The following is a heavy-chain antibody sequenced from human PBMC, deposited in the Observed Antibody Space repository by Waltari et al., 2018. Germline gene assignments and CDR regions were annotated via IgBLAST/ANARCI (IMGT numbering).Heavy chain of an antibody. CDR2: LSSTGATT. CDR3: AKESDSTGYFDY. J-gene: IGHJ4*02. D-gene: IGHD3-22*01. CDR1: GFTFSNYA. Sequence: EVQLLESGGGFLQPGGSLRLSCVASGFTFSNYAMNWVRQARGKGLEWGSLLSSTGATTYYADSVKARFTISRDNSKNTLYLEMHSLRVEDTAIYYCAKESDSTGYFDYWGQGTLVTVSS. V-gene: IGHV3-23*01.